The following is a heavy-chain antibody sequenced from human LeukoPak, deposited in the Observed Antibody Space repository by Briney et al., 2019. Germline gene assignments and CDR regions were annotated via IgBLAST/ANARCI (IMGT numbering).Heavy chain of an antibody. D-gene: IGHD5-24*01. CDR1: GFSFAYNW. J-gene: IGHJ3*02. CDR2: IDPDGSTR. Sequence: PGGSLRLSCVASGFSFAYNWVDWVRQAPGEGLVWVSSIDPDGSTRNYAESVKGRFTLSRDTAKNTVYLQMDSLRVEDTAMYYCAKSRDGTLDIWGQGTMVTVSS. CDR3: AKSRDGTLDI. V-gene: IGHV3-74*01.